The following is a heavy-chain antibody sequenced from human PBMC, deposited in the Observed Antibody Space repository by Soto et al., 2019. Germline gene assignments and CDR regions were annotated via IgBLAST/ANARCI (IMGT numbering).Heavy chain of an antibody. J-gene: IGHJ4*02. D-gene: IGHD5-12*01. CDR1: GYTFSNYY. Sequence: VASVKVSCKASGYTFSNYYMHWVRQAPGQGLEWMGIINPSGGSASYAQKFQGRVTMTRDTSTSTVYMELSSLRSEDTAVYYCARDVNGIAPARGFFEYWGQGTLVIVSS. CDR3: ARDVNGIAPARGFFEY. CDR2: INPSGGSA. V-gene: IGHV1-46*03.